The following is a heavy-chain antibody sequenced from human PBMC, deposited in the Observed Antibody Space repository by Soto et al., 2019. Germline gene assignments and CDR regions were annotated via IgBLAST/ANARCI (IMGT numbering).Heavy chain of an antibody. J-gene: IGHJ4*02. CDR1: GFTFNNHG. D-gene: IGHD1-26*01. Sequence: QVQLVESGGGVVQPGRSLTLSCAASGFTFNNHGMHWVRQAPGKGLEWVALIWHDGSNKVYADSVKGRSTISRDNSKNTVNLQLSSLRVEDTAVYYCTRAAIKGELLDYWGQGTQVTVSS. V-gene: IGHV3-33*01. CDR2: IWHDGSNK. CDR3: TRAAIKGELLDY.